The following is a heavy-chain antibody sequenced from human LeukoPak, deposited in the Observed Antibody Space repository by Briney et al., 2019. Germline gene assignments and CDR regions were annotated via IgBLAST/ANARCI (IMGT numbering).Heavy chain of an antibody. Sequence: ASVKVSCKASGYTFTNYGISWVRQAPGQGLEWMGWISAYNGNTNYAQKLQGRVTMTTNTSTSTAYMELRSLRSDDTAVYYCARRLMSSTNFDPWGQGTLVTVSS. CDR1: GYTFTNYG. V-gene: IGHV1-18*01. D-gene: IGHD2-2*01. J-gene: IGHJ5*02. CDR3: ARRLMSSTNFDP. CDR2: ISAYNGNT.